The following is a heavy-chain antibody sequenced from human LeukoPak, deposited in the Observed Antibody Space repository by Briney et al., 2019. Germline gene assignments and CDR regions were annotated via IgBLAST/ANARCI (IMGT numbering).Heavy chain of an antibody. Sequence: GGSLRLSCAASGFTFSRYWMHWVRQAPGKGLVWVSRINSDGSSTTYAASVKGRFTISRDNAKNTLFLQMNSLTGEDTAVYYCAREGTSYYASGSYSTEYWGQGTLVTVSS. CDR2: INSDGSST. CDR3: AREGTSYYASGSYSTEY. V-gene: IGHV3-74*01. J-gene: IGHJ4*02. CDR1: GFTFSRYW. D-gene: IGHD3-10*01.